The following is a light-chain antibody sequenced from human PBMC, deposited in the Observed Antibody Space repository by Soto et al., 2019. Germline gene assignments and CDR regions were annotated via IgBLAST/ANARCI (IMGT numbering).Light chain of an antibody. V-gene: IGLV1-47*01. CDR2: RNN. CDR3: AAWDDSLSAVV. CDR1: SSNIGGNY. Sequence: SVLTQPPSASGTPGQRVTISCSGSSSNIGGNYVYWYQQLPGTAPKLLIYRNNQRPSGVPDRFSGSKSGTSASLAITGLRSDDEADYYCAAWDDSLSAVVFGGGTKVTVL. J-gene: IGLJ2*01.